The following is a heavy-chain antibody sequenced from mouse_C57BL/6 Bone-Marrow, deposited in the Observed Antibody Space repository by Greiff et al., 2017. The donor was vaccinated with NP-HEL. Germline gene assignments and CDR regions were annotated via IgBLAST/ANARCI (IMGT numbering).Heavy chain of an antibody. CDR3: ARHYGKGFDY. CDR2: ISSGGSYT. Sequence: EVKLMESGGDLAKPGGSLKLSCAASGFTFSSYGMSWVRQTPDKRLEWVATISSGGSYTYYTDSVKGRFTISRDNAKNTLYLQLGSLKSEDTAMYYCARHYGKGFDYWGQGTTLTVSS. V-gene: IGHV5-6*01. D-gene: IGHD2-1*01. J-gene: IGHJ2*01. CDR1: GFTFSSYG.